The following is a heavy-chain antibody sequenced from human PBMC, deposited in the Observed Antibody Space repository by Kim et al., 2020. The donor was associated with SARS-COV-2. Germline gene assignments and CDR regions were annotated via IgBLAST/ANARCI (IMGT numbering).Heavy chain of an antibody. V-gene: IGHV4-39*01. Sequence: RVTISVDTSKNQFSLKLSSVTAADTAVYYCARLKSSIAAAGTDGSAFDPWGQGTLVTVSS. D-gene: IGHD6-13*01. CDR3: ARLKSSIAAAGTDGSAFDP. J-gene: IGHJ5*02.